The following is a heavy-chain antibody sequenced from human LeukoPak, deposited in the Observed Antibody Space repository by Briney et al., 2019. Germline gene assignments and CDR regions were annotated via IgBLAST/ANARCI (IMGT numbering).Heavy chain of an antibody. Sequence: PGGSLRLSCAASGFTFTSYYMHWVRQAPGQGLEWMGWINPNSGGTNYAQKFQGRVTMTRDTSISTAYMELSRLRSDDTAVYYCARAGYYYGSGSYYNFDYWGQGTLVTVSS. V-gene: IGHV1-2*02. J-gene: IGHJ4*02. CDR3: ARAGYYYGSGSYYNFDY. CDR1: GFTFTSYY. D-gene: IGHD3-10*01. CDR2: INPNSGGT.